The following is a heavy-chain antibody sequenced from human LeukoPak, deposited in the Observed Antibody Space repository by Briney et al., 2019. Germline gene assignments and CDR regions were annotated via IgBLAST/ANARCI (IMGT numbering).Heavy chain of an antibody. CDR3: ARPGENYSIDY. Sequence: GESLKISCKGSGYRFPSYWIGWVRQMPGKGLEWMGIIYPSDSDTRYSPSFQGQVTISADKSISTAYLQWNSLKASDTAMYYCARPGENYSIDYWGQGTLVTVFS. D-gene: IGHD1-7*01. CDR2: IYPSDSDT. CDR1: GYRFPSYW. J-gene: IGHJ4*02. V-gene: IGHV5-51*01.